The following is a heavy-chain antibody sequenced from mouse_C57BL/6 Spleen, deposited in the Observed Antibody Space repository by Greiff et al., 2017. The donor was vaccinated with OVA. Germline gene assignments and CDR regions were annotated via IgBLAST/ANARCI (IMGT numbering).Heavy chain of an antibody. Sequence: QVQLQQPGAELVKPGASVKLSCKASGYTFTSYWMHWVKQWPGQGLEWIGMIHPNSGSTNYNEKFKSKATLTVDKSSSTAYMQLSSLTSEDSAVYYCAREGDYDWYFDVWGTGTTVTVSS. J-gene: IGHJ1*03. V-gene: IGHV1-64*01. D-gene: IGHD2-4*01. CDR1: GYTFTSYW. CDR2: IHPNSGST. CDR3: AREGDYDWYFDV.